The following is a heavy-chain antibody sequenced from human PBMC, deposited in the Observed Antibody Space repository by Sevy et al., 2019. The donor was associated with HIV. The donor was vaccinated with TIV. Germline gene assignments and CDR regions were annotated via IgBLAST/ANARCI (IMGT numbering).Heavy chain of an antibody. V-gene: IGHV1-18*01. J-gene: IGHJ4*02. CDR2: IKSYNGDI. CDR3: AGRAH. CDR1: GYTLNNYG. Sequence: ASVKVSCRASGYTLNNYGVLWVRQAHGQGLEWMGWIKSYNGDIIYPAKFQDRVTMTTDASTNTAYLEVRSLTSDDTAVYFCAGRAHWGQGTLVTVSS. D-gene: IGHD3-10*01.